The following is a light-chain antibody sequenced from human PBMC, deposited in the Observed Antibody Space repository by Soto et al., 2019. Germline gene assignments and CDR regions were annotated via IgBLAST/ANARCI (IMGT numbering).Light chain of an antibody. V-gene: IGLV2-14*01. J-gene: IGLJ2*01. Sequence: QSALTQPASVSGSPGQSITISCTGTSSDVGGYNYVSWYQQHPGKAPKLMIYEVSNRPSGVSNRFSGSKSGNTASLTISGRQAEDEADYYCSSYTRSSTLEFGGGTKLTVL. CDR3: SSYTRSSTLE. CDR2: EVS. CDR1: SSDVGGYNY.